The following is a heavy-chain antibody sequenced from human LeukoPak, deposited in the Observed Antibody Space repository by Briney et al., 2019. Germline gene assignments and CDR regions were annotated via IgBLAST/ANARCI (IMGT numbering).Heavy chain of an antibody. V-gene: IGHV1-18*01. CDR3: ARRLLCSTSCLPDDY. Sequence: ASVKVSCKASGYTFTSYGISWVRQAPGQGLEWMGWISAYNGNTNYAQKLQGRVTMTTDTSTSTAYMELRSLRSDDTAVYYCARRLLCSTSCLPDDYWGQGTLVTVSS. CDR2: ISAYNGNT. D-gene: IGHD2-2*01. CDR1: GYTFTSYG. J-gene: IGHJ4*02.